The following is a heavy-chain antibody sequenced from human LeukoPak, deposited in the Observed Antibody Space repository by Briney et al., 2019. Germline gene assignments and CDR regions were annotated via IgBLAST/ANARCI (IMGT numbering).Heavy chain of an antibody. V-gene: IGHV4-39*01. Sequence: SETLSLTCTVSGGSISNNDYFWGWIRQPPGKGLEWIGSMNYGGSTHDNPSLKSRVTISVDTSKNQVSLKLSSVTAADTAVYYCARRVPGRSGNWFDRWGQGTLVTVSS. J-gene: IGHJ5*02. CDR2: MNYGGST. CDR1: GGSISNNDYF. CDR3: ARRVPGRSGNWFDR. D-gene: IGHD2-2*01.